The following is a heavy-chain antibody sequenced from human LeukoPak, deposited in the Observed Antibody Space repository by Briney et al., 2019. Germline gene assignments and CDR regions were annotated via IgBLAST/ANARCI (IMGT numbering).Heavy chain of an antibody. CDR3: ATSFGPVIAAAGTGAD. CDR2: ISGSGSST. D-gene: IGHD6-13*01. Sequence: GGSLRLSCAASGFTFSSYAMNWVRQAPGKGLEWVSVISGSGSSTYYADSVKGRFTTSRDNSKNTLYLQMNSLRAEDTAVYYCATSFGPVIAAAGTGADWGRGTLVTVSS. V-gene: IGHV3-23*01. CDR1: GFTFSSYA. J-gene: IGHJ4*02.